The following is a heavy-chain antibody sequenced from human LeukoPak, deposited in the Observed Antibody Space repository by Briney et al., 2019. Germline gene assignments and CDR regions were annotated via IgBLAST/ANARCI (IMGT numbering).Heavy chain of an antibody. CDR3: ARGRYSSSWYSPNFDY. CDR2: IWYDGSNK. D-gene: IGHD6-13*01. J-gene: IGHJ4*02. Sequence: GRSLRLSCAASGFTFSCYGMHWVRQAPGRGLEWVAVIWYDGSNKYYADSVKGRFTISRDNSKNTLYLQMNSLRAEDTAVYYCARGRYSSSWYSPNFDYWGQGTLVTVSS. V-gene: IGHV3-33*01. CDR1: GFTFSCYG.